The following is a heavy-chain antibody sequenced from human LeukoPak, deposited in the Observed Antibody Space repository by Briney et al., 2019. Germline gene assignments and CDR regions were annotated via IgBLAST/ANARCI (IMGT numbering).Heavy chain of an antibody. CDR3: AREVSRGRSGYQIDY. Sequence: PSETLSLTCTVSGGSISTYFWTWIRQPPGKGLEWIGYIDYSAYTEYNPSLKSRVTISVDTSKNQFSLSLSSLTAADTAVYYCAREVSRGRSGYQIDYWGPGTLVTVSS. CDR2: IDYSAYT. D-gene: IGHD3-22*01. J-gene: IGHJ4*02. V-gene: IGHV4-59*01. CDR1: GGSISTYF.